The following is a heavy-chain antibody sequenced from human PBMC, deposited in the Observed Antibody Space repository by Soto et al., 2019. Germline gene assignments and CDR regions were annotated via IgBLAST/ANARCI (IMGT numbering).Heavy chain of an antibody. V-gene: IGHV4-4*09. CDR3: ARHLTIQSYFDS. CDR1: GASMSVYY. CDR2: ISSSGVT. Sequence: PSETLSLTCTVSGASMSVYYWSWIRQPPGKGLEWIGYISSSGVTYYSPSLKSRVAISIDKSKNQLSLRLDSVTAADTAVYHCARHLTIQSYFDSWGQGTLVTVSS. J-gene: IGHJ4*02.